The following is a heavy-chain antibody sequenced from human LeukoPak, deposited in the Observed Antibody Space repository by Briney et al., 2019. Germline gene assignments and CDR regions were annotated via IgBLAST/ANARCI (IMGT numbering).Heavy chain of an antibody. J-gene: IGHJ4*02. CDR1: GFIFSSYG. CDR2: IRYDGSNK. Sequence: GGSLRLSCVVSGFIFSSYGMHWVRQAPGKGLEWVAFIRYDGSNKYYADSVKGRFTISRDNSKNTLYLQMNSLRAEDTAVYYCAGGNGLSYWGQGTLVTVSS. V-gene: IGHV3-30*02. D-gene: IGHD2-8*01. CDR3: AGGNGLSY.